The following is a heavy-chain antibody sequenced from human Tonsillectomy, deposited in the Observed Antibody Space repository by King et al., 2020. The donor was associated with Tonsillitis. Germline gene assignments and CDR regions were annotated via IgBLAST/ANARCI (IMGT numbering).Heavy chain of an antibody. Sequence: QLQESGSGLVKPSQTLSLTCAISGGSISSGGYSWSWIRQPPGKGLEWIGYIYHSGSTYYNPSLKSRITMSVDRSKNQVSLKLSSVTAADTAVYYCARSSGTYQVLDYWGQGTLVTVSS. D-gene: IGHD3-22*01. V-gene: IGHV4-30-2*01. CDR3: ARSSGTYQVLDY. CDR1: GGSISSGGYS. J-gene: IGHJ4*02. CDR2: IYHSGST.